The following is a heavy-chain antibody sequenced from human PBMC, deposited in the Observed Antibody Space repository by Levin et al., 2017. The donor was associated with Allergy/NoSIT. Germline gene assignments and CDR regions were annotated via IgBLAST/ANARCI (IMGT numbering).Heavy chain of an antibody. CDR3: VRSDEGGMDV. CDR1: GFNFNTYD. V-gene: IGHV3-13*01. Sequence: PGESLRLSCAASGFNFNTYDMHWVRHATGKGLEWVSGLGSAGDTYYPGSVKGRFTISRENAKNSLYLQMNSQRAGDTAVYYCVRSDEGGMDVWGQGTTVTVSS. J-gene: IGHJ6*02. CDR2: LGSAGDT.